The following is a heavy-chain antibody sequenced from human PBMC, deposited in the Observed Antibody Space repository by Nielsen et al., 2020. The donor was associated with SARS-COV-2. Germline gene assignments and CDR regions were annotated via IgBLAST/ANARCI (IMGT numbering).Heavy chain of an antibody. CDR2: IWYDGSNK. D-gene: IGHD6-13*01. Sequence: GESLKISYAASGFTFSSYGMHWVRQAPGKGLEWVAVIWYDGSNKYYADSVKGRFTISRDNSKNTLYLQMNSLRAEDTAVYYCARDPSSSWYYYYGMDVWGQGTTVTVSS. CDR1: GFTFSSYG. J-gene: IGHJ6*02. CDR3: ARDPSSSWYYYYGMDV. V-gene: IGHV3-30*19.